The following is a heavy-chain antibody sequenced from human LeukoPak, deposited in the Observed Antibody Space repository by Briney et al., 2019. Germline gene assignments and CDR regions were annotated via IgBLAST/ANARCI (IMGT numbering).Heavy chain of an antibody. CDR1: GFTFINAW. D-gene: IGHD3-9*01. J-gene: IGHJ4*02. CDR3: ARDREVPYYDILTGYSDY. Sequence: GGSLRLSCAASGFTFINAWMAWVRQAPGKGLEWVANIKQDGSEKYYVDSVKGRFTISRDNAKNSLYLQMNSLRAEDTAVYYCARDREVPYYDILTGYSDYWGQGTLVTVSS. V-gene: IGHV3-7*01. CDR2: IKQDGSEK.